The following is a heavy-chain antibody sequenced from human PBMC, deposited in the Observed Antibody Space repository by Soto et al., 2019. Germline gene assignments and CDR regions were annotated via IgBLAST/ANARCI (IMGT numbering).Heavy chain of an antibody. CDR2: MNPNSNNT. Sequence: QVQLVQSGAEVKTPGASVKVSCKASGYTFASYDINWVRQAPGQGLEWMGWMNPNSNNTGYAQKFQGRLTMTRDIAWRLGHMELSSLRNEDTAVYYCAISVGYHVNWLDSWGQGTLGTVSA. D-gene: IGHD5-12*01. V-gene: IGHV1-8*01. CDR1: GYTFASYD. J-gene: IGHJ5*01. CDR3: AISVGYHVNWLDS.